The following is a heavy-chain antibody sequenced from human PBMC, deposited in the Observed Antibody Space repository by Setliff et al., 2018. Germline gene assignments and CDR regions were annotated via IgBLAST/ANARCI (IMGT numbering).Heavy chain of an antibody. CDR1: GGSISSSNW. J-gene: IGHJ4*02. CDR3: ARHRAVAGAYYFDF. V-gene: IGHV4-4*02. CDR2: IYYSGNT. Sequence: PSETLSLTCAVSGGSISSSNWWSWVRQPPGKGLEWIGEIYYSGNTYYNASLKGRVTISGDTSKNQFSLKLTAVTAADTAIYYCARHRAVAGAYYFDFWGQGTLVTVSS. D-gene: IGHD6-19*01.